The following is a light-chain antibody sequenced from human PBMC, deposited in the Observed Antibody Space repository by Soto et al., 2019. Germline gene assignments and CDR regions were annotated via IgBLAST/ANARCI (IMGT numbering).Light chain of an antibody. CDR3: LQYDSHSWT. CDR2: KAS. V-gene: IGKV1-5*03. J-gene: IGKJ1*01. Sequence: DIQMTQSPSTLSASVGDRVTITCRASQSISSWLAWYQHKPGKAPKLLIYKASSLESGVPSRFSGSGSGTEFTLTISTLQHEDFASYYCLQYDSHSWTFGQETKVEIK. CDR1: QSISSW.